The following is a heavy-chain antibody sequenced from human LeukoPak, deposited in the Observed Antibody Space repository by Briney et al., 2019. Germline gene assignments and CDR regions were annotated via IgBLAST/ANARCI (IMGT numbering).Heavy chain of an antibody. CDR1: GFTFSSCG. V-gene: IGHV3-30*02. CDR2: IWYDGSNK. CDR3: AKDVAILEGFDY. D-gene: IGHD3-3*01. J-gene: IGHJ4*02. Sequence: GGSLRLSCAASGFTFSSCGMHWVRQAPGKGLEWAAVIWYDGSNKYYADSVKGRFTISRDNSKNTLYLQMNSLRPEDTAVYYCAKDVAILEGFDYWGQGTLVTVSS.